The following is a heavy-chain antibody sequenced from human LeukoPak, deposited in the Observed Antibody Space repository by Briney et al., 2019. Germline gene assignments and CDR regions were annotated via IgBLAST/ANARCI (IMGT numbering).Heavy chain of an antibody. J-gene: IGHJ4*02. Sequence: GGSLRLSCAASGFTFSNYEMSWVRQTPRKGLEWVSHIYTDNNIKEADAVKGRFTISRDNAKNSLYLQMNSLRAEDTGVYYCARASNSPFDYWGQGTLVTVSS. CDR2: IYTDNNI. CDR1: GFTFSNYE. V-gene: IGHV3-48*03. D-gene: IGHD2-21*01. CDR3: ARASNSPFDY.